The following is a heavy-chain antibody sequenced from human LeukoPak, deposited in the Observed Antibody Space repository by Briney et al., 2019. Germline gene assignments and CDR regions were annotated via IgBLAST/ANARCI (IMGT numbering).Heavy chain of an antibody. D-gene: IGHD3-22*01. Sequence: GESLKISCKGSGYSFTSYWIGWVRQMPGKGLEWRGIIYPGDSDTRYSPSFQGQVTISADKSISTAYLQWSSLKASDTAMYYCARHSYYDSSKYYFDYWGQGTLVTVSS. CDR1: GYSFTSYW. J-gene: IGHJ4*02. V-gene: IGHV5-51*01. CDR3: ARHSYYDSSKYYFDY. CDR2: IYPGDSDT.